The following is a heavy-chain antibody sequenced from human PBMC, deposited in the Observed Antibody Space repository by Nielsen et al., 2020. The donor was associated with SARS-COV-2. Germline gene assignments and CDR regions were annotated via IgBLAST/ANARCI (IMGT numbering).Heavy chain of an antibody. V-gene: IGHV4-61*02. Sequence: SETLSLTCSVSGGSFSSGGSSYSWIRQPAGKGLEWIGRIYTSGSTNYNPSLKSRVTMSVDTSKNQFSLKLSSVTAADTAVYYCARDGSDSSGYYYSGPFDYWGQGTLVTVST. J-gene: IGHJ4*02. CDR2: IYTSGST. D-gene: IGHD3-22*01. CDR3: ARDGSDSSGYYYSGPFDY. CDR1: GGSFSSGGSS.